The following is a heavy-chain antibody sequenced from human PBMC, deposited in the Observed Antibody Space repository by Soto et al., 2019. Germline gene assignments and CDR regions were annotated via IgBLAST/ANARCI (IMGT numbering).Heavy chain of an antibody. Sequence: ASVKVSCKASGYTFTSYDINWVRQATGQGLEWMGWMNPNSGNTGYAQKFQGRVTMTRNTSISTAYMELSSLRSEDTAVYYCARVGLRYSDWLPYHPDAFDIWGQGTMVTVSS. CDR3: ARVGLRYSDWLPYHPDAFDI. J-gene: IGHJ3*02. CDR1: GYTFTSYD. D-gene: IGHD3-9*01. CDR2: MNPNSGNT. V-gene: IGHV1-8*01.